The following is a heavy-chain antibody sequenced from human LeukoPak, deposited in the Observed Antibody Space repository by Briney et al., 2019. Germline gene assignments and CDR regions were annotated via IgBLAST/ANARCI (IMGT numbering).Heavy chain of an antibody. CDR2: TKKDGSQT. J-gene: IGHJ4*02. CDR3: ARVHGGGWEGPFDY. V-gene: IGHV3-7*01. Sequence: GGSLRLSCAASGFTLSSYWMTWVRRAPGKGLEWVANTKKDGSQTAYVDSVKGRFTISRDNVHNSLYLQMNSLRVEDTAVYYCARVHGGGWEGPFDYWGQGTLVTVSS. D-gene: IGHD2-15*01. CDR1: GFTLSSYW.